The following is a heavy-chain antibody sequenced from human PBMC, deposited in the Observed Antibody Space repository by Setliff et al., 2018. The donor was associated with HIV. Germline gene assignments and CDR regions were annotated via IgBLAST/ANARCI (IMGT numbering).Heavy chain of an antibody. CDR1: GGSVTSGHYY. CDR2: IHNGRDL. Sequence: SETLSLTCTVSGGSVTSGHYYWGWIRQPPGKGLEWIGNIHNGRDLYSNPSLTSRLTISVDTSKNQVYLKLRSATAADTAVYHCARPHSGRGGGAWFDSWGQGTLVTVSS. CDR3: ARPHSGRGGGAWFDS. V-gene: IGHV4-39*01. J-gene: IGHJ5*01. D-gene: IGHD6-19*01.